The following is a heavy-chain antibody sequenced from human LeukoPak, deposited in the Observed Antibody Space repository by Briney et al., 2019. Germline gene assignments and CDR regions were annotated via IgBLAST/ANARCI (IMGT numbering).Heavy chain of an antibody. J-gene: IGHJ4*02. CDR2: IWNDGGKK. V-gene: IGHV3-33*01. D-gene: IGHD1-1*01. CDR1: GFTFSSYG. Sequence: PGGSLRLSCAASGFTFSSYGMHWVRQAPAKGLEWVAVIWNDGGKKYYADSVKGRFTISRDNSKNTLYLQMNSLRAEDTAVYYCARDFRGTLDYWGQGTLVTVSS. CDR3: ARDFRGTLDY.